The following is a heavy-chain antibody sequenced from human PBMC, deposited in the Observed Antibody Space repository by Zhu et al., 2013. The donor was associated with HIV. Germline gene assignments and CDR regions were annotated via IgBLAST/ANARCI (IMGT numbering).Heavy chain of an antibody. J-gene: IGHJ4*02. CDR3: ARPSANRITSSEPFDY. Sequence: QVQLVQSGAEVKKPGSSVKVSCKASGGTFSSYTISWVRQAPGQGLEWMGRIIPILGIANYAQKFQGRVTITADKSTSTAYMELSSLRSEDTAVYYCARPSANRITSSEPFDYWGQGTLVTVSS. V-gene: IGHV1-69*02. CDR1: GGTFSSYT. CDR2: IIPILGIA. D-gene: IGHD3-3*01.